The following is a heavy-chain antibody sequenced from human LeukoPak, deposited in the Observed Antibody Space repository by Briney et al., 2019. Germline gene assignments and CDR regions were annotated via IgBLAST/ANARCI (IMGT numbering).Heavy chain of an antibody. CDR2: INHSGST. CDR1: GGSFSGYY. Sequence: SETLSLTCAVYGGSFSGYYWSWIRQPPGKGLEWIGEINHSGSTNYNPSLKSRVTISVDTSKNQFSLKLSSVTAADTAVYYCARRSTVTTCFDYWGQGTLVTVSS. CDR3: ARRSTVTTCFDY. D-gene: IGHD4-17*01. V-gene: IGHV4-34*01. J-gene: IGHJ4*02.